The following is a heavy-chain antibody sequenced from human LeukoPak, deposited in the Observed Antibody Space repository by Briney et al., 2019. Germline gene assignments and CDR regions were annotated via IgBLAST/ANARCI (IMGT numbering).Heavy chain of an antibody. V-gene: IGHV1-3*03. J-gene: IGHJ6*03. D-gene: IGHD6-13*01. Sequence: ASVKVSCKASGYTFTSYAMHWVRQAPGQRLEWMGWINAGNGNTKYSQEFQGRVTITRDTSANTAYMELSSLRSEDMAVYYCARDGSAAAGTSMPYYYYYMDVWGKGTTVTVSS. CDR2: INAGNGNT. CDR1: GYTFTSYA. CDR3: ARDGSAAAGTSMPYYYYYMDV.